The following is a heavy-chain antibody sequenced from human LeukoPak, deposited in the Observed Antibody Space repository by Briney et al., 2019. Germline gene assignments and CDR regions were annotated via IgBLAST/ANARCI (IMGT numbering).Heavy chain of an antibody. CDR2: ISSSSSYI. Sequence: GGSLRLSCAACGFTFSSYSMNWVRQAPGKGLEWVSSISSSSSYIYYADSVKGRFTISRDNAKKSLYLQMNSLRAEDTAVYYCARTNYYDSSGYREDWFDPWGQGTLVTVSS. D-gene: IGHD3-22*01. CDR1: GFTFSSYS. V-gene: IGHV3-21*01. J-gene: IGHJ5*02. CDR3: ARTNYYDSSGYREDWFDP.